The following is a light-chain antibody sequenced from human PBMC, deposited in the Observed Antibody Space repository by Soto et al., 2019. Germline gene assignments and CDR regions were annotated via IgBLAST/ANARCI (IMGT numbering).Light chain of an antibody. Sequence: EIVFTQSPATLSVSPGERATLSCRASQSVRSNLAWYQQKPGQPPRLLIYDASTRATGIPSRFSGSGSGTEFTLTISSLKSEDFAVYYCQQYDNWPRTFGQGTKVDIK. CDR1: QSVRSN. CDR2: DAS. V-gene: IGKV3-15*01. J-gene: IGKJ1*01. CDR3: QQYDNWPRT.